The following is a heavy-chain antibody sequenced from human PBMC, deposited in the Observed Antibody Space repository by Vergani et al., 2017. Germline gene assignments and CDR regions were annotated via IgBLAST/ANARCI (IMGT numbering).Heavy chain of an antibody. D-gene: IGHD2-8*01. V-gene: IGHV4-34*01. CDR1: GGSFNDYW. CDR2: IRHDGIT. J-gene: IGHJ4*02. Sequence: QAQLQQWGAGLLKPSETLFLTCAIYGGSFNDYWWTWFRQPPGKGLEWIGEIRHDGITHYSPSLKSRVTISIDTSTHQFSLSLRSVTAADTAVYYCAREXYCTNGVCFTLFDVWGQGALVTVSS. CDR3: AREXYCTNGVCFTLFDV.